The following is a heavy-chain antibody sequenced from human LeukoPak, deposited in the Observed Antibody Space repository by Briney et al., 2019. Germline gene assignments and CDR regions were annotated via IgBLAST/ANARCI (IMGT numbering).Heavy chain of an antibody. Sequence: ASVKVSCKASGYTFIDYYMHWVRQAPGQGLELMGVINPRGGSTTYAQKSQGRVTMTRDTSTSTLYMELTSLRSEDTAVYYCARRIPSSYGYYFDYWGQGTQVTVSS. J-gene: IGHJ4*02. V-gene: IGHV1-46*01. CDR2: INPRGGST. CDR1: GYTFIDYY. CDR3: ARRIPSSYGYYFDY. D-gene: IGHD5-18*01.